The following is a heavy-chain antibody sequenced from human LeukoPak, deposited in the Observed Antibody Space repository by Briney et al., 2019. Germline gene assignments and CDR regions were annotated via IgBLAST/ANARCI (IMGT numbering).Heavy chain of an antibody. V-gene: IGHV3-64D*09. CDR3: VSGIAATPFDY. D-gene: IGHD2-15*01. Sequence: GGSLRRSCSGSGFTLSSYAMYWVRQAPGKGLEYVSGISSNGGSTYYADSLKGRFTISRDNSKNTLFLQMSGLRAEDTAVYYCVSGIAATPFDYWGQGTLVTVSS. CDR2: ISSNGGST. J-gene: IGHJ4*02. CDR1: GFTLSSYA.